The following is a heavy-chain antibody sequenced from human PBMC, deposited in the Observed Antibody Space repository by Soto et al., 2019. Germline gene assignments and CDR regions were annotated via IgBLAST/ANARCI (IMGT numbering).Heavy chain of an antibody. CDR3: ARVCGGDCHYGMDV. J-gene: IGHJ6*02. V-gene: IGHV4-31*03. CDR2: IYYSGST. D-gene: IGHD2-21*02. CDR1: GGSISSGGYY. Sequence: QVQLQESGPGLVKPSQTLSLTCTVSGGSISSGGYYWSWIRQHPGKGLEWIGYIYYSGSTYYNPSLKSRVTISVDTSKTQSSLKLSSVPAADTAVYYCARVCGGDCHYGMDVWGQGTTVTVSS.